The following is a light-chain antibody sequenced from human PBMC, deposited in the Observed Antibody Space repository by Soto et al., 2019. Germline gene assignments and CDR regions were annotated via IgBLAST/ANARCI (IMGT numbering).Light chain of an antibody. CDR1: SSDVGSYNH. J-gene: IGLJ1*01. CDR2: NVN. CDR3: SSFTSSTTNV. V-gene: IGLV2-14*01. Sequence: QSALTQSASVSGSPGQSITISCTGTSSDVGSYNHVSWYQQHPGEVPKLIIFNVNDRPSGVSNRFSGSKSGNTAPLTISGPQAEDEADYYCSSFTSSTTNVFGTGTKLTVL.